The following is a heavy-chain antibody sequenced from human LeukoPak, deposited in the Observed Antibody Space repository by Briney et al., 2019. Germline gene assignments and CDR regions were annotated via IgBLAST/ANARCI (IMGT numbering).Heavy chain of an antibody. D-gene: IGHD5-12*01. CDR2: IYPGDSDT. CDR3: ARLSATMGGYYYYYMDV. CDR1: GYSFTSCW. J-gene: IGHJ6*03. Sequence: GESLKISCKGSGYSFTSCWIGWVRQMPGKGLEWMGIIYPGDSDTRYSPSFQGQVTISADKSISTAYLQWSSLKASDTAMYYCARLSATMGGYYYYYMDVWGKGTTVTVSS. V-gene: IGHV5-51*01.